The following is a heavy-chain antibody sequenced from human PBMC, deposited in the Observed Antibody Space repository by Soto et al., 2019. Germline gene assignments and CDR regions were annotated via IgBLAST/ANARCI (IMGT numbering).Heavy chain of an antibody. D-gene: IGHD7-27*01. CDR3: AREATLVPLTGEWRGYFDY. V-gene: IGHV3-30*04. CDR1: GFTFSSYA. J-gene: IGHJ4*02. Sequence: GGSLRLSCAASGFTFSSYAMHWVRQAPGKGLEWVAVISYDGSNKYYADSVKGRFTISRDNSKNTLYLQMNSLRAEDAAVYYCAREATLVPLTGEWRGYFDYWGQGTLVTVSS. CDR2: ISYDGSNK.